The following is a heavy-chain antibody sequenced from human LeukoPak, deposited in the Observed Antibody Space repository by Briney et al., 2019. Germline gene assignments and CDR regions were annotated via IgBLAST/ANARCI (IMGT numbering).Heavy chain of an antibody. CDR2: ISWDGAGT. CDR1: GFTFDDYA. D-gene: IGHD5-18*01. Sequence: GGSLRLSCAASGFTFDDYAMHWVRQAPGKGLEWVSLISWDGAGTYYADSVKGRLTISRDNSKSSLYLQMNSLTAEDTALYYCAKGLSVVDTPIDYWGQGTLVTVSS. V-gene: IGHV3-43D*04. J-gene: IGHJ4*02. CDR3: AKGLSVVDTPIDY.